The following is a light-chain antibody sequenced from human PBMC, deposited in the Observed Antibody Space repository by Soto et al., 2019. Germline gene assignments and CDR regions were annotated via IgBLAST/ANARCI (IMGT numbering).Light chain of an antibody. CDR2: NVD. CDR1: SSDVGGHNY. Sequence: QSALTQVASVSASPGQSITISCTGTSSDVGGHNYVSWYQQHPGNAPKLMIYNVDYRPSGVSNRFSGSKSGNTASLTISGPQADDEPYYYCSSYADSSTVVFGGGTKLTVL. CDR3: SSYADSSTVV. V-gene: IGLV2-14*03. J-gene: IGLJ2*01.